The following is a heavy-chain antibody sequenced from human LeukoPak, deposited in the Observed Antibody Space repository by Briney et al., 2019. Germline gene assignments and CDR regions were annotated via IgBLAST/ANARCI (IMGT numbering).Heavy chain of an antibody. CDR2: IYYSGST. D-gene: IGHD1-26*01. V-gene: IGHV4-59*11. CDR1: GGSISSHY. J-gene: IGHJ6*03. CDR3: ARAYYGIDYYYYMDV. Sequence: SETLSLTCTVSGGSISSHYWSWFRQPPGKGLEWIGYIYYSGSTNYNPSLKSRVTISVDTSKNQFSLKLSSVTAADTAVYYCARAYYGIDYYYYMDVWGKGTTVTVSS.